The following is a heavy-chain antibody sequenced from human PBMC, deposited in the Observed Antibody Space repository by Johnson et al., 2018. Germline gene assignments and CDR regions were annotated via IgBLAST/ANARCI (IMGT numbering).Heavy chain of an antibody. D-gene: IGHD2-2*02. CDR2: IGTAGDT. CDR3: ARVRGYCSSTSCYKDYYGMDV. J-gene: IGHJ6*02. CDR1: GLTVSTYD. Sequence: VQLVQSGGGLVQPGGSLRLSCAASGLTVSTYDMHWVRQGTGKGLKWVSGIGTAGDTYYPGSVKGRFTFSRKNAKNSLYLQMNSLRAGDTAVYYCARVRGYCSSTSCYKDYYGMDVWGQGTTVTVSS. V-gene: IGHV3-13*01.